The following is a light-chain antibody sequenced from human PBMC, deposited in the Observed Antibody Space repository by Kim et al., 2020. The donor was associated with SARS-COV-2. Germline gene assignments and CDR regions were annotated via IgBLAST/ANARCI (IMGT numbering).Light chain of an antibody. CDR2: EDT. CDR1: NLGDKY. Sequence: VSPGQTASITCSGDNLGDKYTSWYQQKPSQSPVLVISEDTKRPSGIPERFSGSISGNTATLTISGTQAMDEADYYCQSWDSGTDVVFGGGTQLTVL. V-gene: IGLV3-1*01. CDR3: QSWDSGTDVV. J-gene: IGLJ2*01.